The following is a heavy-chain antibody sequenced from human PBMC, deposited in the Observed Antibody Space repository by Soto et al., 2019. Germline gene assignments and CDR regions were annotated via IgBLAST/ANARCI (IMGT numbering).Heavy chain of an antibody. CDR3: ARGDYALVS. V-gene: IGHV4-61*03. CDR2: VYDSGSF. Sequence: QVQLQESGPGLVKPSETLSLTCSVSGGSVNTGSYYWTWIRQPPGKGLEWIGYVYDSGSFNYNPYPKSRITTSVDTSTNHFSLNLNSVTAADTAVYYCARGDYALVSWRQGTLVTVSS. J-gene: IGHJ5*02. D-gene: IGHD3-16*01. CDR1: GGSVNTGSYY.